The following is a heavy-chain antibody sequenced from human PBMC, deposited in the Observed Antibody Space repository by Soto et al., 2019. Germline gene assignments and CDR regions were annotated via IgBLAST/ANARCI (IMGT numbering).Heavy chain of an antibody. CDR1: GGSISSGDYY. D-gene: IGHD3-22*01. CDR3: ARAPGYYDSSGYYYGGYFDY. V-gene: IGHV4-30-4*01. Sequence: SETLSLTCTVSGGSISSGDYYWSWIRQPPGKGLEWIGYIYYSGSTYYNPSLKSRVTISVDTSKNQFSLKLSSVTAADTAVYYCARAPGYYDSSGYYYGGYFDYWGQGTPVTVSS. J-gene: IGHJ4*02. CDR2: IYYSGST.